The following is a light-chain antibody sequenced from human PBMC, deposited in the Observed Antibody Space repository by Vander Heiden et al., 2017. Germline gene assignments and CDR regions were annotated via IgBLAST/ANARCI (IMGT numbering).Light chain of an antibody. CDR2: EVS. V-gene: IGLV2-14*01. CDR1: SSDVGGYNY. CDR3: HSYTSSATRV. J-gene: IGLJ2*01. Sequence: QSALTQPASVSGSPGQSITISCTGTSSDVGGYNYVSWYQQHPGKAPKLMIYEVSKRPSGVSNRFSGSKSGNTASLTISGLQAEDEADYYCHSYTSSATRVFGGGTKLTVL.